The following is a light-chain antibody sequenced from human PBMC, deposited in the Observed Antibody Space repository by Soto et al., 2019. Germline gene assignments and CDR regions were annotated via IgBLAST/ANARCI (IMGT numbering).Light chain of an antibody. CDR2: EAS. J-gene: IGKJ1*01. CDR1: QTVGVR. V-gene: IGKV3-11*01. Sequence: EIGLTQSPATLSSSQGERATLSCRASQTVGVRLAWYQHKPGQAPRLIIYEASNRAAGIPARFSGSGSGTDFTLTIPSLEPEAFGFYYCHHRQRWPRTLGQGTTV. CDR3: HHRQRWPRT.